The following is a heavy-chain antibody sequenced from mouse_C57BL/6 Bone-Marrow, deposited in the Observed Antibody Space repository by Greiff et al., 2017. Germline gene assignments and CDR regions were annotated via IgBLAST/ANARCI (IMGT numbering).Heavy chain of an antibody. D-gene: IGHD4-1*01. J-gene: IGHJ1*03. CDR1: GFTFSDFY. V-gene: IGHV7-1*01. Sequence: EVMLVESGGGLVQSGRSLRLSCATSGFTFSDFYMEWVRQAPGKGLEWIAASRNKANDYTTEYSASVKGRFIVSRDTSQSILYLQMNALRAEDTAIYYSARTGTYWYFDVWGTGTTVTVSS. CDR3: ARTGTYWYFDV. CDR2: SRNKANDYTT.